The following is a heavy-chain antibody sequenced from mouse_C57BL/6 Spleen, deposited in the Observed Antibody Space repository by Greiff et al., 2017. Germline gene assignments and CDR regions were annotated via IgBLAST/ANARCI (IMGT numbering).Heavy chain of an antibody. V-gene: IGHV1-53*01. CDR3: ESPLEYGSSDNYAMDY. J-gene: IGHJ4*01. CDR1: GFTFTGYW. CDR2: INPSNGGT. Sequence: VQLQQPGTDLVKPGASVKLSCTASGFTFTGYWMHWVQQGPGQGLEWIGYINPSNGGTNYNEKFKGKATLTVDKSSSTAYMQLSSLTSEDAAVYKCESPLEYGSSDNYAMDYWGQGTSVTVSS. D-gene: IGHD1-1*01.